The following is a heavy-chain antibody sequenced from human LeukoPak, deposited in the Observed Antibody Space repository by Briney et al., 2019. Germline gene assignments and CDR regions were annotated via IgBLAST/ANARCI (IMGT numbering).Heavy chain of an antibody. Sequence: GGSLRLSCAASGFTFSSYAMSWVRQAPGKGLEWVSAISGSGGSTYYADSVKGGFTISRDNSKNTLYLQMNSLRAEDTAVYYCANQPHRKTAARGNWGQGTLVTVSS. D-gene: IGHD6-6*01. CDR3: ANQPHRKTAARGN. J-gene: IGHJ4*02. CDR1: GFTFSSYA. V-gene: IGHV3-23*01. CDR2: ISGSGGST.